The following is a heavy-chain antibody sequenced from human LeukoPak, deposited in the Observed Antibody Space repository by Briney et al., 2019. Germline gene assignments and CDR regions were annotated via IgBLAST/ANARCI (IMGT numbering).Heavy chain of an antibody. Sequence: SVKVSCKASGYTFTNYAISWVRQAPGQGPEWMGGIIPLFGAINYAPKFQGRVTITAAKYTNTAYMELSSLRSNDTAVYYCARDRRYYYSSGTFYRDAFDLWGQGTLVTVSS. CDR3: ARDRRYYYSSGTFYRDAFDL. D-gene: IGHD3-10*01. V-gene: IGHV1-69*06. CDR1: GYTFTNYA. J-gene: IGHJ3*01. CDR2: IIPLFGAI.